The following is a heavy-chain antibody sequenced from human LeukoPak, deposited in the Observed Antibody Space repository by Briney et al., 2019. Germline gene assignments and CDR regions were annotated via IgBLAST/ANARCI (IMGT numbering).Heavy chain of an antibody. CDR2: ISWNSLTI. J-gene: IGHJ4*02. V-gene: IGHV3-9*01. D-gene: IGHD3-9*01. CDR3: ARDRLRYFDWIYYFDY. Sequence: PGGSLRLSCAASGFTFVDYAMHWVRQPPGKGLEWVSGISWNSLTIGYADSVKGRFTISRDNAKNSLYLQMNSLRAEDTAVYYCARDRLRYFDWIYYFDYWGQGTLVTVSS. CDR1: GFTFVDYA.